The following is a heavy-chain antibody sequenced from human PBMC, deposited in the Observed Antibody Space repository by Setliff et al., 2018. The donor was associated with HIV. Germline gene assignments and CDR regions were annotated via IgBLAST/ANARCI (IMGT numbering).Heavy chain of an antibody. D-gene: IGHD5-12*01. J-gene: IGHJ6*03. V-gene: IGHV5-51*01. CDR1: GYTFESSW. CDR3: AXXXXXRRWLQLKHSFYXYMDV. Sequence: GESLKISCKGSGYTFESSWIGWVRPMPGKGLEWSGIILPYDSXTRXSPSFQGQVTISADKSISTAYLQWNSLKASDSAIYYCAXXXXXRRWLQLKHSFYXYMDVXGKGTTVXVSS. CDR2: ILPYDSXT.